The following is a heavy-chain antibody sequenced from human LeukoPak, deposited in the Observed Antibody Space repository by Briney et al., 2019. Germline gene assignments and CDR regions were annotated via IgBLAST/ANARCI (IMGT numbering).Heavy chain of an antibody. CDR2: IWYDGSNK. V-gene: IGHV3-33*01. CDR1: GFTFSRYG. D-gene: IGHD6-13*01. Sequence: GGSLRLSCAASGFTFSRYGMHWVRQAPGKGLEWVAVIWYDGSNKYYADSVKGRFTISRDNSKNTLYLQMNSLRAEDTAVYYCARGRRGIAAARGYYYYGMDVWGQGTTVTVSS. J-gene: IGHJ6*02. CDR3: ARGRRGIAAARGYYYYGMDV.